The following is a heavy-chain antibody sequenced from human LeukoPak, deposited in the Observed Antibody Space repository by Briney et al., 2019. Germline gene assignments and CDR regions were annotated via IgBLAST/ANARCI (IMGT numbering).Heavy chain of an antibody. Sequence: GGSLRLSCAASGFTFSSYAMSWVRQAPGKGLEWVSSISGSGATTNYADSVKGRFTISRDNSKDTLYLQMNSLRAEDTAIYYCAKFYYGSGSFISAPYFDYWGQGTLVTVSS. CDR3: AKFYYGSGSFISAPYFDY. D-gene: IGHD3-10*01. CDR1: GFTFSSYA. CDR2: ISGSGATT. J-gene: IGHJ4*02. V-gene: IGHV3-23*01.